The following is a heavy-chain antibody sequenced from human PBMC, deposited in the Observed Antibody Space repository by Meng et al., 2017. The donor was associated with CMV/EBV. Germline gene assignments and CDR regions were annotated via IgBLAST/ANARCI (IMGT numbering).Heavy chain of an antibody. Sequence: VQPPEAGPRPVKPQQTRSLTCTVSGGSISSGSYHWSWNRQPAGKGLEWIGRIYTSGSTNYNPSLKSRVPISVDTSKNQFSLKLSSVTAADTAVYYCAREVVVITPYNWFDPWGQGTLVTVSS. D-gene: IGHD3-22*01. CDR1: GGSISSGSYH. V-gene: IGHV4-61*02. J-gene: IGHJ5*02. CDR3: AREVVVITPYNWFDP. CDR2: IYTSGST.